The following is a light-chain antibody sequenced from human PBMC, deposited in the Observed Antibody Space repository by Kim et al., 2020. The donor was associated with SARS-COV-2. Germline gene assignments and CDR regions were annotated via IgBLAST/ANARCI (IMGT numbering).Light chain of an antibody. CDR2: GAF. CDR1: KNTSRTS. V-gene: IGKV3-20*01. J-gene: IGKJ1*01. CDR3: HQYDSSPPT. Sequence: AAGEATAPSCRTSKNTSRTSLAWYQQSPGQPPRLLIYGAFSRATGIPARFSGSGSGTDFTLTISRLEPEDFAVYYCHQYDSSPPTFGQGTKVDIK.